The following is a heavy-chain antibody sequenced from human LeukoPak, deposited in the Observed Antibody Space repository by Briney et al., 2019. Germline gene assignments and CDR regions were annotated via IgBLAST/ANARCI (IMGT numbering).Heavy chain of an antibody. V-gene: IGHV3-43*02. CDR1: GFIFDDYA. CDR2: ISGDGGRT. D-gene: IGHD3-10*01. Sequence: GGSLRLSCAASGFIFDDYAMHWVRQAPGKGLDWVSLISGDGGRTYYTDSVKGRFTISRDNSKHSLYLQMNSLRTEDTALYYCTKNGGYSDAFDIWGQGTMVTVSS. J-gene: IGHJ3*02. CDR3: TKNGGYSDAFDI.